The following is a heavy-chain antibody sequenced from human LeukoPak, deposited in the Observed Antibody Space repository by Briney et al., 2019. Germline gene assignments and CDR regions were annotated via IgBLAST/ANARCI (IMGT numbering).Heavy chain of an antibody. Sequence: ALVKVSCKVSGYTLTELSMHWVRQAPGKGLEWMGGFDPEDGETIYAQKFQGRVTMTEDTSTDTAYMELSSLRSEDTAVYYCATAIFGVVPLLDYWGQRTLVTVTS. V-gene: IGHV1-24*01. J-gene: IGHJ4*02. CDR3: ATAIFGVVPLLDY. D-gene: IGHD3-3*01. CDR1: GYTLTELS. CDR2: FDPEDGET.